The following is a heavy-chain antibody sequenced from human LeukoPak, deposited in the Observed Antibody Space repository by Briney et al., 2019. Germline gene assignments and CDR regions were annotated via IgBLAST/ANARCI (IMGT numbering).Heavy chain of an antibody. V-gene: IGHV4-4*07. Sequence: SETLSLTCTVSGGSISSYYWSWIRQPAGKGLEWIGRIYTSGSTNYNPSLKSRVTISVDTSKNQFSLKLNSVTAADTAVYYCARASFWESPINWFDPWGQGTLVTVSS. D-gene: IGHD3-16*01. CDR2: IYTSGST. J-gene: IGHJ5*02. CDR1: GGSISSYY. CDR3: ARASFWESPINWFDP.